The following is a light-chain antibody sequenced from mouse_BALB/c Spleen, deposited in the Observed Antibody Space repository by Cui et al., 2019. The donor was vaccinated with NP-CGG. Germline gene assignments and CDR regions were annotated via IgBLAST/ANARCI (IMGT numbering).Light chain of an antibody. Sequence: AVVTHESALTTSPGETVTLTCRSSTGAVTTSNYANWVQEKPDHLFTGLIGGTNNRVPGVPDRFSGSLIGDKAALTITGAQTEDEAIYFCALWYSNHWVFGGGTKLTVL. V-gene: IGLV1*01. CDR2: GTN. CDR1: TGAVTTSNY. J-gene: IGLJ1*01. CDR3: ALWYSNHWV.